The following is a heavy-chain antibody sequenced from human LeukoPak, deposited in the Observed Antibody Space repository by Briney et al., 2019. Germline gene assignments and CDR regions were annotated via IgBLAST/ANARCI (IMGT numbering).Heavy chain of an antibody. CDR1: GFTFSSFG. V-gene: IGHV3-53*01. D-gene: IGHD1-26*01. J-gene: IGHJ4*02. CDR2: IYSDGNPFYADT. CDR3: AREIGGGHHYFDY. Sequence: GRSLRLSCEASGFTFSSFGMSWVRQAPGKGPEWVSTIYSDGNPFYADTYYGDSVKGRFTISRDNSKNTLYLQMNSLRAEDTAVYYCAREIGGGHHYFDYWGQGALVTVSS.